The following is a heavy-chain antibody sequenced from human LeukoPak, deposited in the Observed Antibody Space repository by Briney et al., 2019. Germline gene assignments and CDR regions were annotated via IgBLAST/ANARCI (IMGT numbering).Heavy chain of an antibody. CDR3: ARGWKEQRYFDWLLSPSWFDP. V-gene: IGHV4-34*01. J-gene: IGHJ5*02. CDR1: GGSFSGYY. CDR2: INHSGST. Sequence: PSETLSLTCAVYGGSFSGYYWSWIRQPPGKGLEWIGEINHSGSTNCNPSLKSRVTISVDTSKNQFSLKLSSVTAADTAVYYCARGWKEQRYFDWLLSPSWFDPWGQGTLVTVSS. D-gene: IGHD3-9*01.